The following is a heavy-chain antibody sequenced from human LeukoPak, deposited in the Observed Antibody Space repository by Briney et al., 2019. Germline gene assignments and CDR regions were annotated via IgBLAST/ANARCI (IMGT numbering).Heavy chain of an antibody. CDR3: TTIDDFWSGYSSYYFDY. J-gene: IGHJ4*02. Sequence: PGGSLRLSCAASGFTFSNVWMTWVRQAPGKGLEWVGRVKSKTYGGTADYAAPVKGRITISRDDSKNTLYLQMNSLKTEDTALYYCTTIDDFWSGYSSYYFDYWGQGTPVTVSS. CDR2: VKSKTYGGTA. V-gene: IGHV3-15*01. CDR1: GFTFSNVW. D-gene: IGHD3-3*01.